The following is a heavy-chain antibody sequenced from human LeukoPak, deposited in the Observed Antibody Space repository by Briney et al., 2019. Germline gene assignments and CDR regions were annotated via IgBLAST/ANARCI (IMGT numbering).Heavy chain of an antibody. CDR3: DY. D-gene: IGHD5-12*01. J-gene: IGHJ4*02. CDR1: GFTFSGSA. Sequence: PGGSLRLSCAASGFTFSGSAIHWVRQSSGKGLEWVGQIDKKDKGYATATAYAASVKGRFTISRDDSINTAYLQMNNCTRYQQTGYESDYWGQGTLVTVSS. CDR2: IDKKDKGYATAT. V-gene: IGHV3-73*01.